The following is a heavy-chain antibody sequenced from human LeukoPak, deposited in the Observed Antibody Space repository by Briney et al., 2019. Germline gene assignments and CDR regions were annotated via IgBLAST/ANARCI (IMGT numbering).Heavy chain of an antibody. CDR2: IYAYNGNT. CDR1: RYTLTSYG. D-gene: IGHD3-3*01. Sequence: ASVKDSCQASRYTLTSYGISWVRPPPGRGVEWVGCIYAYNGNTNYAQKIQGRLVMTTDTSTSTAYMELRSLRSDDTAVYYCARDLPYGSFGVAHFDFWGQGTLVTVSS. V-gene: IGHV1-18*01. CDR3: ARDLPYGSFGVAHFDF. J-gene: IGHJ4*02.